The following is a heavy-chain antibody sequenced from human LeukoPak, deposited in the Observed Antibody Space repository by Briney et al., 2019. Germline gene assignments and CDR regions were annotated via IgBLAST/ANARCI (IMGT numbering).Heavy chain of an antibody. V-gene: IGHV4-39*07. Sequence: SETLSLTCTVSGGSISSSSYYWSWIRQPPGKGLEWIGSIYYSGSTYYNPSLKSRVTISVDTSKNQFSLKLSPVTAADTAVYYCALTPGYCTNGVCLPDYFDYWGQGTLVTVSS. CDR1: GGSISSSSYY. D-gene: IGHD2-8*01. CDR2: IYYSGST. CDR3: ALTPGYCTNGVCLPDYFDY. J-gene: IGHJ4*02.